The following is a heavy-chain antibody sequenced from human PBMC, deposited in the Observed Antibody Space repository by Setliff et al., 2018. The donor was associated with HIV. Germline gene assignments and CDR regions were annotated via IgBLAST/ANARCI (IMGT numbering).Heavy chain of an antibody. Sequence: PGGSLRLSCGASGFTFDDYTMHWVRQVPGKGLEWLSLISWDGSSTYYVDSVKGRFTISRDNAQNSLYLQMNSLRAEDTAVYYCARGAYGSGSYEINFWGQGTLVTVSS. CDR1: GFTFDDYT. V-gene: IGHV3-43*01. CDR3: ARGAYGSGSYEINF. D-gene: IGHD3-10*01. J-gene: IGHJ4*02. CDR2: ISWDGSST.